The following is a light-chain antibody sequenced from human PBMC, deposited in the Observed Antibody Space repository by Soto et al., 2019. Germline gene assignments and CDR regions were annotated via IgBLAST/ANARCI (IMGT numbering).Light chain of an antibody. J-gene: IGKJ1*01. CDR2: DAS. Sequence: DIQMTQSPSSLSASVGDRVTITCRASQGISSFLAWFQQKPGKAPKSLIYDASTLQSGVSSRFSGSGSDPHFTLTISSLQPEDFTTYYCQQYHSYPASFGQGTKVELK. CDR3: QQYHSYPAS. V-gene: IGKV1-16*01. CDR1: QGISSF.